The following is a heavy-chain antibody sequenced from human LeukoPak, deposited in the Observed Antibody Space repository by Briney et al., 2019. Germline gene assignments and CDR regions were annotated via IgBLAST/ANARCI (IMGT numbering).Heavy chain of an antibody. CDR1: GYTFTSYG. V-gene: IGHV1-18*01. CDR3: ARDYDFWSGYSLDY. CDR2: ISAYNGNT. Sequence: GASVKVSCKASGYTFTSYGISWVRQAPGQGLEWMGWISAYNGNTNYAQKFQGRVTMTRGTSISTAYMELSRLRSDDTAVYYCARDYDFWSGYSLDYWGQGTLVTVSS. D-gene: IGHD3-3*01. J-gene: IGHJ4*02.